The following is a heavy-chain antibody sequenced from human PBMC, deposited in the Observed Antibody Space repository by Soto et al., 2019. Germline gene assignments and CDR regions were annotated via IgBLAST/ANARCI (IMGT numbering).Heavy chain of an antibody. CDR1: GYTFTTHD. V-gene: IGHV1-8*01. CDR2: MNPNSGNV. CDR3: ARGYSNYGYYGMDV. Sequence: QVQLVQSGAEVKKPGASVKVSCKASGYTFTTHDINWVRQATGQGLEWMGWMNPNSGNVGYAQKFQGRVTMTRNTSISTAYMELSSLRSEDTAVYYCARGYSNYGYYGMDVWGQGTTVTVSS. D-gene: IGHD4-4*01. J-gene: IGHJ6*02.